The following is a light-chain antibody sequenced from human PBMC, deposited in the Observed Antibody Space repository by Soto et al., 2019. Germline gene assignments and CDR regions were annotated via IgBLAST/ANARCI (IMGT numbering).Light chain of an antibody. CDR2: DVT. CDR1: SSDIGGYNF. J-gene: IGLJ3*02. CDR3: SSYTTSSTLV. Sequence: QSVLTQPASVSGSPGQSITISCTGTSSDIGGYNFVSWYQQHPGKAPKLMIYDVTNRPPGLSDRFSGSKSGNTASLTISGLQADDEADYYCSSYTTSSTLVFGGGTKLTVL. V-gene: IGLV2-14*03.